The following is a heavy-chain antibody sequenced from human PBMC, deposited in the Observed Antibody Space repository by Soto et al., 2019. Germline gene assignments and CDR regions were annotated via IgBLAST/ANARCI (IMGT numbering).Heavy chain of an antibody. V-gene: IGHV4-61*01. Sequence: QVQLQESGPGLVKPSETLSLTCTVSGGSVSSGTYYWSWVQQPPGKGLEWIGYINYSGNTNYNPSLTCRVTISVVTSQHQFSLKLTSVTAADTAVYYCATLTNPGPNYYYVMDVWGQGTTVTVSS. CDR1: GGSVSSGTYY. CDR3: ATLTNPGPNYYYVMDV. CDR2: INYSGNT. J-gene: IGHJ6*02.